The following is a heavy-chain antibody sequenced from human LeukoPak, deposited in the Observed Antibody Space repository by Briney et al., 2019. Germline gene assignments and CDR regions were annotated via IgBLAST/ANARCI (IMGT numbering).Heavy chain of an antibody. CDR3: ARGPRDGYKEKIFDY. V-gene: IGHV4-34*01. CDR1: GGSFSGYY. D-gene: IGHD5-24*01. Sequence: PSETLSLTCAVYGGSFSGYYWSWIRQPPGKGLEWIGEINHSGSTNYNPSLKSRVTISVDTSKNQFSLKLSSVTAADTAVYYCARGPRDGYKEKIFDYWGRGTLVTVSS. J-gene: IGHJ4*02. CDR2: INHSGST.